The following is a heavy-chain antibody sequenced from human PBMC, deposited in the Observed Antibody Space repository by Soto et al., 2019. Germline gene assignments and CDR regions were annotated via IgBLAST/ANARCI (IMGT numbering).Heavy chain of an antibody. CDR2: ISSSSSYI. V-gene: IGHV3-21*01. J-gene: IGHJ4*02. CDR3: ARDGVNWNYLTYDY. Sequence: EVQLVESGGGLVKPGGSLRLSCAASGFTFSSYSMNWVRQAPGKGLEWVSSISSSSSYIYYADSVKGRFTISRDNAKNSLYLQMNSLRAEDTAVYYCARDGVNWNYLTYDYWGQGTLVTVSS. CDR1: GFTFSSYS. D-gene: IGHD1-7*01.